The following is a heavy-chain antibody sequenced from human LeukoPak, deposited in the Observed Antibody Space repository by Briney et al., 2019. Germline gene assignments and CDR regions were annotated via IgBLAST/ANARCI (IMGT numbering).Heavy chain of an antibody. CDR1: GYTFTSHD. CDR3: VREQYCSGGSCYSSAFDI. J-gene: IGHJ3*02. D-gene: IGHD2-15*01. CDR2: MNPNSGNT. Sequence: ASVKVSCKASGYTFTSHDINWVRQATGQGLEWMGWMNPNSGNTGYAQKFQGRVTMTRNTSISTAYMELSSLRSEDTAVYYCVREQYCSGGSCYSSAFDIWGQGTIVTVSS. V-gene: IGHV1-8*01.